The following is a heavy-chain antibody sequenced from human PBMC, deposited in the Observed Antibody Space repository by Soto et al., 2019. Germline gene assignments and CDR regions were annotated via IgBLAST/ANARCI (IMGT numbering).Heavy chain of an antibody. D-gene: IGHD6-6*01. Sequence: VSVKISCKASGYTVTSYVISWVRQAPGQGLEWMGWISAYNGNTNYAQKLQGRVTMTTDTSTSTAYMELRSLRSDDTAVYYCARGTYASSSSGDAFDIWGQGTMVTVSS. J-gene: IGHJ3*02. CDR1: GYTVTSYV. V-gene: IGHV1-18*01. CDR2: ISAYNGNT. CDR3: ARGTYASSSSGDAFDI.